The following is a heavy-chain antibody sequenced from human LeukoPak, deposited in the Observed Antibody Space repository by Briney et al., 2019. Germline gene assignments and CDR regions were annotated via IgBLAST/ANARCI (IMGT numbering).Heavy chain of an antibody. CDR3: ARVDLRAAYFDY. CDR2: IYTSGST. D-gene: IGHD2-15*01. Sequence: SETLSLTCTVSGGSISSYYWSWIRQPAGKGLEWIGRIYTSGSTGYNPSLKSRVTMSVDTSKNQFSLKLSSVTAADTAVYYCARVDLRAAYFDYWGQGTLVAVSS. J-gene: IGHJ4*02. CDR1: GGSISSYY. V-gene: IGHV4-4*07.